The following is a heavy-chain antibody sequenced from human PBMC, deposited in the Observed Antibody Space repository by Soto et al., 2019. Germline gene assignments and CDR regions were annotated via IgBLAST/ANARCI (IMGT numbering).Heavy chain of an antibody. CDR3: AKAPRIAVAGHYYYYGMDV. V-gene: IGHV3-23*01. CDR2: IRGSGGST. CDR1: GFTFSSYA. J-gene: IGHJ6*02. D-gene: IGHD6-19*01. Sequence: EVQLLESGGDLVQPGGSLRLSGAASGFTFSSYAMSWVRQAPGKGLEWVSAIRGSGGSTYYADSVKCRFTISRDNSKHTLYLQMNSLRAEDTAVYYCAKAPRIAVAGHYYYYGMDVWGQGTTVNVSS.